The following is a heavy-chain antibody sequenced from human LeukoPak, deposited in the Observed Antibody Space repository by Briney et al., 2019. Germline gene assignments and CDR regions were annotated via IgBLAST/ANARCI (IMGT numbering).Heavy chain of an antibody. J-gene: IGHJ4*02. V-gene: IGHV3-7*03. D-gene: IGHD5-12*01. CDR1: GFILRSHV. CDR2: IKPDGSEK. CDR3: ARAEGATMLDY. Sequence: TGGSLRLSCVASGFILRSHVMHWVRQAPGKGLEWVANIKPDGSEKYYVDSVRGRFTISRDNAKNSLYLQMNSLRAEDTAVYYCARAEGATMLDYWGQGTLVTVSS.